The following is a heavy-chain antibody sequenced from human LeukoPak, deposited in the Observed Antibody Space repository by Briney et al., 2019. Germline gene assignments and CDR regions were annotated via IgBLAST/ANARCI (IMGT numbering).Heavy chain of an antibody. V-gene: IGHV1-2*06. J-gene: IGHJ6*02. CDR1: GYTFTGYN. D-gene: IGHD3-3*02. CDR2: IITNNANSGAT. Sequence: GASVKVSCKASGYTFTGYNMHWVRQAPGQGLEWMGRIITNNANSGATNYAQKFQGRVTITADESTSTAYMELSSLRSEDTAVYYCARLPSLFAARQRDYYYYYGMDVWGQGTTVTVSS. CDR3: ARLPSLFAARQRDYYYYYGMDV.